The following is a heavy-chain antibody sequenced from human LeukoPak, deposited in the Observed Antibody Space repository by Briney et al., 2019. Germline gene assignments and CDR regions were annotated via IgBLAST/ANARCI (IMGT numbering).Heavy chain of an antibody. V-gene: IGHV4-59*01. J-gene: IGHJ4*02. CDR2: IYYSGST. CDR1: GGPISSYY. D-gene: IGHD6-6*01. CDR3: ARDPSSSSEPYYFDY. Sequence: SETLSLTCTVSGGPISSYYWSWIRQPPGKGLEWSGHIYYSGSTNYNPSRKSRVTISVDTSNNQLSLQLSSVPAADTAVYYCARDPSSSSEPYYFDYWGQGTLVTVSS.